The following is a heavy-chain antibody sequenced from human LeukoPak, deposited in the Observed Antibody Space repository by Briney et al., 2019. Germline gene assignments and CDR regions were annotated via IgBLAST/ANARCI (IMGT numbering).Heavy chain of an antibody. CDR3: ARLTDY. Sequence: GGSLRLSCAASGFTFSSSSMNWVRQAPGKGMEWVSFISTSGTIYYADSAKGRFTISGDNAKNSLYLQMNSLRAEDTAVYYCARLTDYWGQGTLVTVSS. V-gene: IGHV3-48*01. CDR1: GFTFSSSS. CDR2: ISTSGTI. J-gene: IGHJ4*02.